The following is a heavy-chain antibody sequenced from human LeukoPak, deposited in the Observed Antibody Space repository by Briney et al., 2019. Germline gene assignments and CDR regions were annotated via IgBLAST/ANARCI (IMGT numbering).Heavy chain of an antibody. CDR1: GYSFTSYW. V-gene: IGHV5-51*01. D-gene: IGHD3-3*01. CDR2: IYPGDSDT. Sequence: GESLKIFCRSSGYSFTSYWIGWGRQRPGKGLEWMGIIYPGDSDTRYSPSFQGQVTISADKSISTAYLQWSSRKASDTAMYYCGRQSGYYDYWGQGTLVTVSS. J-gene: IGHJ4*02. CDR3: GRQSGYYDY.